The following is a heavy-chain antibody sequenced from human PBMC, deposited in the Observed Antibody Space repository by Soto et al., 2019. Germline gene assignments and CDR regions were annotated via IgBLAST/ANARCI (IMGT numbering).Heavy chain of an antibody. CDR1: GFTFSNYD. CDR2: ISYDGSNK. D-gene: IGHD2-15*01. J-gene: IGHJ4*02. Sequence: QVQLVESGGGVIQPGRSLRLSCAASGFTFSNYDMHWFRQAPGKGLEWVAVISYDGSNKYYAESVRGRFTIFRDNSKNTLYLRMNSLRADDTAVYYCAKAAATYYCSGGYCYNYYFDSWGQGTLVTVSS. V-gene: IGHV3-30*18. CDR3: AKAAATYYCSGGYCYNYYFDS.